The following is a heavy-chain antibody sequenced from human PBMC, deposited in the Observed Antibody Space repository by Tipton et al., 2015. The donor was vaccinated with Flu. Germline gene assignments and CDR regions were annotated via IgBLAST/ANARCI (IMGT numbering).Heavy chain of an antibody. CDR2: INHSGST. CDR3: ATTSYCSGGSCYSGLDY. CDR1: GGSFSGYY. J-gene: IGHJ4*02. Sequence: TLSLTCAVYGGSFSGYYWSWIRQPPGKGLEWIGEINHSGSTNYNPSLKSRVTISVDTSKNQFSLKLSSVTAADTAVYYCATTSYCSGGSCYSGLDYWGQGTLVTVSS. D-gene: IGHD2-15*01. V-gene: IGHV4-34*01.